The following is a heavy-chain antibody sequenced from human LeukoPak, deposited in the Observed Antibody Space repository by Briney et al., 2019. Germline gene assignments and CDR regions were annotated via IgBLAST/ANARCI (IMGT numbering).Heavy chain of an antibody. CDR3: ARDFEDIVVVTCPGY. D-gene: IGHD2-21*02. CDR2: IYSGGST. CDR1: GFTVSSNY. J-gene: IGHJ4*02. Sequence: PGGSLRLSCAASGFTVSSNYMSWVRQAPGKGLEWVTVIYSGGSTYYADSVKGRFTISRDNSKSTLYIQMNSLRAEDTAVYYCARDFEDIVVVTCPGYWGQGTLVTVSS. V-gene: IGHV3-53*05.